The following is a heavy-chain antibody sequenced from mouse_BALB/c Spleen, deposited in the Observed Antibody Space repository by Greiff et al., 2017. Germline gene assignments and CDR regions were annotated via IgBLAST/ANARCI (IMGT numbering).Heavy chain of an antibody. Sequence: DVQLVESGGGLVQPGGSLKLSCAASGFTFSSYTMSWVRQTPEKRLEWVAYISNGGGSTYYPDTVKGRFTISRDNAKNTLYLQMSSLKSEDTAMYYCARQVGTGYFDYWGQGTTLTVSS. CDR3: ARQVGTGYFDY. CDR1: GFTFSSYT. V-gene: IGHV5-12-2*01. CDR2: ISNGGGST. D-gene: IGHD4-1*01. J-gene: IGHJ2*01.